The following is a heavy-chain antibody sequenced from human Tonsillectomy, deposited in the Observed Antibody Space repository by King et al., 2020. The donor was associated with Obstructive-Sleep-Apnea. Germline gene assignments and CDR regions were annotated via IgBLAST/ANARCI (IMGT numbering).Heavy chain of an antibody. D-gene: IGHD2-15*01. CDR2: IYSSGST. CDR3: AKVGSGSAFDCFDP. Sequence: VQLQESGPGLVKPSETLSLTCTVSGGSISNYYWSWFRRPPGKGLEYIVAIYSSGSTSYSPSLKGRVTISVDTAKNQDSLWLTSVIAADTAVYYRAKVGSGSAFDCFDPWGQGTLVTVSS. J-gene: IGHJ5*02. V-gene: IGHV4-59*01. CDR1: GGSISNYY.